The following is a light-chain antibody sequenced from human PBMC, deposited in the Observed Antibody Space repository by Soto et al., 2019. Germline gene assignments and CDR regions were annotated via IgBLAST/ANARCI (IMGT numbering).Light chain of an antibody. V-gene: IGKV3-20*01. J-gene: IGKJ1*01. CDR2: GAS. CDR1: QSVSSSF. Sequence: EIVLTQSPGTLSLSPGERATLSCRASQSVSSSFLAWYRHNPGQAPRLLIYGASSRATGIPDRFSGSGSGTDFTLTISRLEPEDFAVYYCQQYINLWTFGQGTKVDIK. CDR3: QQYINLWT.